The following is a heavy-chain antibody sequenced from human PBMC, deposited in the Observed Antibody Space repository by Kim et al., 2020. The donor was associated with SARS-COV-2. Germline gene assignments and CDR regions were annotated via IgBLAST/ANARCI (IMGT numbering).Heavy chain of an antibody. D-gene: IGHD3-9*01. J-gene: IGHJ6*02. CDR2: INTNTGNP. CDR3: ARGDTDILTGYMRGGYYYYGMDV. CDR1: GYTFTSYA. Sequence: ASVKVSCKASGYTFTSYAMNWVRQAPGQGLEWMGWINTNTGNPTYAQGFTGRFVFSLDTSVSTAYLQISSLKAEDTAVYYCARGDTDILTGYMRGGYYYYGMDVWGQGTTVTVSS. V-gene: IGHV7-4-1*02.